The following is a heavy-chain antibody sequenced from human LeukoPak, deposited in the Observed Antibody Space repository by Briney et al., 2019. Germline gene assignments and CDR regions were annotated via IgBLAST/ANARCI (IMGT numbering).Heavy chain of an antibody. CDR3: ARDRSCSGGSCYSFWYFDL. J-gene: IGHJ2*01. D-gene: IGHD2-15*01. CDR1: GYAFTSYG. CDR2: ISAYNGNT. Sequence: ASVKVSCKASGYAFTSYGISWVRQAPGHGLEWMGWISAYNGNTNYAQKLQGRVTMTTDASTSTAYMELRSLRSDDTAVYYCARDRSCSGGSCYSFWYFDLWGRGTLVTVSS. V-gene: IGHV1-18*01.